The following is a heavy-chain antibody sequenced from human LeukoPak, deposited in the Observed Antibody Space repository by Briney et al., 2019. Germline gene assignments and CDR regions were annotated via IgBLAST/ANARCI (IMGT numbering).Heavy chain of an antibody. Sequence: SETLSLTCTVSGGSISSYYWSWIRQPPGKGLEWIGYIYNSGSAKYNPSLKSRVTISVDTSKNQFSLKLSSVTAADTAVYYCARVGEGSYYNIFDYWGQGTLVTVSS. CDR3: ARVGEGSYYNIFDY. J-gene: IGHJ4*02. V-gene: IGHV4-59*01. CDR1: GGSISSYY. CDR2: IYNSGSA. D-gene: IGHD3-10*01.